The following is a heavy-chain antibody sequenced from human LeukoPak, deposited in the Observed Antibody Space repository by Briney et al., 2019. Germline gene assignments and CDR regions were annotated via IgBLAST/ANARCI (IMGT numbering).Heavy chain of an antibody. D-gene: IGHD3-10*01. CDR3: AANSADYNTLGSSYKV. J-gene: IGHJ4*02. Sequence: SETLSLTCTVSGGSTSSSSYYWGWIRQSPGKGLEWIGSISYSGTTYYNPSLKSRVTISVDTSKNQFSLKLNSVTAADTAVFYCAANSADYNTLGSSYKVWGQGTLVTVSS. CDR2: ISYSGTT. CDR1: GGSTSSSSYY. V-gene: IGHV4-39*01.